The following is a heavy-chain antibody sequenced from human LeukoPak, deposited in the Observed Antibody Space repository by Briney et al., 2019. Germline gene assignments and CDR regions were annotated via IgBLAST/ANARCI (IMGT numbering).Heavy chain of an antibody. CDR3: ARGGPPGQEYYYGSRALDY. Sequence: PSETLSLTCSVSGGSISSSNYYWGWIRQPPGKGLEWIGSIYYSGSTYYNPSLKSRVTISVDTSKNQFSLKLSSVTAADTAVYYCARGGPPGQEYYYGSRALDYWGQGTLVTVSS. V-gene: IGHV4-39*07. CDR1: GGSISSSNYY. D-gene: IGHD3-10*01. J-gene: IGHJ4*02. CDR2: IYYSGST.